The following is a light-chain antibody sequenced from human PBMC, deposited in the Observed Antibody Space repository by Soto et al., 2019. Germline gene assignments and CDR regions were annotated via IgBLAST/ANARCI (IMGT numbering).Light chain of an antibody. CDR3: QQYGSSPPIT. CDR2: GAS. J-gene: IGKJ5*01. V-gene: IGKV3-20*01. CDR1: QSVSSSY. Sequence: EIVLTQSAGTLSLSPGERATLSCRAVQSVSSSYLAWYQQKPGQAPRLLIYGASSRATGIPDRFSGSGSGTDFTLTISRLEPEDFAVYYCQQYGSSPPITFGQGTRLEIK.